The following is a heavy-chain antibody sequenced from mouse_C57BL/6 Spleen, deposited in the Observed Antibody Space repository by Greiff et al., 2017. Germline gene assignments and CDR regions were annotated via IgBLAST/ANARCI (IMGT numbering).Heavy chain of an antibody. CDR2: IDPSDSYT. J-gene: IGHJ2*01. CDR1: GYTFTSYG. CDR3: ARSRDGFDY. Sequence: QVQLQQPGAELVMPGASVKLSCKASGYTFTSYGMRWVKQRPGQGLEWIGEIDPSDSYTNSNQKFKGKSTLTVDKSSSTAYMQLSSLTSEDSAVYYCARSRDGFDYWGQGTTLTVSS. D-gene: IGHD2-3*01. V-gene: IGHV1-69*01.